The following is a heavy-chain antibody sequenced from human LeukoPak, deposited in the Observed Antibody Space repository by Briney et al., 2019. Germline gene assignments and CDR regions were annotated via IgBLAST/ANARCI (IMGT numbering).Heavy chain of an antibody. V-gene: IGHV4-4*07. CDR3: ARVFFHSSGYSPYNY. CDR2: IYTSGST. J-gene: IGHJ4*02. Sequence: SETLSLTCTVSGGSISSYYWSWIRQPAGKGLEWIGRIYTSGSTNYNPSLKSRVTMSVDTSKNQFSLKLSSVTAADTAVYYCARVFFHSSGYSPYNYWGQGTLVTVSS. D-gene: IGHD3-22*01. CDR1: GGSISSYY.